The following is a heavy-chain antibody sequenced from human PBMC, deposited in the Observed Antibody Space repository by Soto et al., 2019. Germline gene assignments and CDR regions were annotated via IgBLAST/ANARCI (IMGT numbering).Heavy chain of an antibody. D-gene: IGHD3-22*01. Sequence: QVQLRGSGPGLVKASQTLSLSCSVSGASISSGSYYWNWVRQYPGRGLEWIANIHNGGTTYTNPSLRSRVSVSVDTSENQFSLKLTSVTVADTAVYYCARGGIVECDSRRLDNWGQGTLVTVSS. CDR3: ARGGIVECDSRRLDN. CDR1: GASISSGSYY. CDR2: IHNGGTT. J-gene: IGHJ4*02. V-gene: IGHV4-31*03.